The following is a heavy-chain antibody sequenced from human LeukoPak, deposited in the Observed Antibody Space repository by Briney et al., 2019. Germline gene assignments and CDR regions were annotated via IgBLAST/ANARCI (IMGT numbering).Heavy chain of an antibody. CDR2: ISSNGGST. Sequence: TGGSLRLSCAASGFTFSSYAMHWVRQAPGKGLEYVSAISSNGGSTYYANSVKGRFTISRDNSKNTLYLQMGSLRAEDTAVYYCARGTVGAKTNYFDYWGQGTLVTVSS. J-gene: IGHJ4*02. CDR1: GFTFSSYA. V-gene: IGHV3-64*01. D-gene: IGHD1-26*01. CDR3: ARGTVGAKTNYFDY.